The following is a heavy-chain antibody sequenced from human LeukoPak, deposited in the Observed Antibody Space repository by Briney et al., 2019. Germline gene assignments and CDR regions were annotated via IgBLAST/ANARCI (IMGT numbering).Heavy chain of an antibody. CDR1: GYSFTSYW. Sequence: GESLKISCKGSGYSFTSYWIGWVRQMPGKGLEWMGIIYPGDSDTRYSPSFQGQATISADKSISTAYLQWSSLKASDTAMYYCARQDDFWSGYYTENNYYGMDVWGQGTTVTVSS. CDR2: IYPGDSDT. D-gene: IGHD3-3*01. V-gene: IGHV5-51*01. CDR3: ARQDDFWSGYYTENNYYGMDV. J-gene: IGHJ6*02.